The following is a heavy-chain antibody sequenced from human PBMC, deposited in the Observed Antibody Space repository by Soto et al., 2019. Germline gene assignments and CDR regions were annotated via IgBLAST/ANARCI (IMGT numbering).Heavy chain of an antibody. V-gene: IGHV3-30*18. D-gene: IGHD3-22*01. CDR1: GFTFSTDA. CDR2: ISSDGNNK. J-gene: IGHJ4*02. CDR3: AKDWGVYDGRGDFSDYFDY. Sequence: VQLVQSGGGVVQPGGSLRLSCVASGFTFSTDAMHWVRQAPGKGLEWVSAISSDGNNKDYGDSVKGRFTISRDNSKNTLDLQMNSLRAEDTAVYYCAKDWGVYDGRGDFSDYFDYWVQGTLVTVSS.